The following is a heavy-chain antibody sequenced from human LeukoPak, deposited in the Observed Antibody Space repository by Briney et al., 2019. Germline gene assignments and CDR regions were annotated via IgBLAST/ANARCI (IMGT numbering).Heavy chain of an antibody. Sequence: GGSLRLSCAASGFTFSSYSMNWVRQAPGKGLEWVSSISSSSSYIYYADSVKGRFTISRDNAKNSLYLQMNSLRAEDTAVYYCARDLGGDIGDRASPAFDYWGQGTLVTVSS. CDR2: ISSSSSYI. V-gene: IGHV3-21*01. CDR1: GFTFSSYS. CDR3: ARDLGGDIGDRASPAFDY. D-gene: IGHD3-16*02. J-gene: IGHJ4*02.